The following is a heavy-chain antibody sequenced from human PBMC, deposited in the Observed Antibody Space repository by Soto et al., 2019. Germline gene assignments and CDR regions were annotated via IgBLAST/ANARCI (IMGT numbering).Heavy chain of an antibody. D-gene: IGHD2-21*02. V-gene: IGHV1-3*01. CDR3: ARSIVVVTALDY. CDR1: GYTFTSYA. J-gene: IGHJ4*02. CDR2: INAGNGNT. Sequence: QVQLVQSGAEVKKPGASVKVSSKASGYTFTSYAMHWVRQATGQRLEWIGWINAGNGNTKYSQKFQGRDNITRDTPASTAYMELSRLRSEDTAVYYCARSIVVVTALDYWGQGTLVTVSS.